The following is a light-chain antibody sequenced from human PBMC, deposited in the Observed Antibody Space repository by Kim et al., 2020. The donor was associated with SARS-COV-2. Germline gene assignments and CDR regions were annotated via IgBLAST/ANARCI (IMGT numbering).Light chain of an antibody. Sequence: SASVGDRVTITCQASQDISNYLNWYQQKPWKGPKLLIYDASNLETGVPSRFSGSGSGTDFTFTISSLQPEDIATYYCQQYDNRPYTFGQGTKLEI. V-gene: IGKV1-33*01. CDR1: QDISNY. CDR3: QQYDNRPYT. J-gene: IGKJ2*01. CDR2: DAS.